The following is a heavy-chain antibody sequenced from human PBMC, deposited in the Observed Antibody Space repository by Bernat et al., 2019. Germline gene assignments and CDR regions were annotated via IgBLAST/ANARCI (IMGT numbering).Heavy chain of an antibody. CDR3: ARSIAVAGTLVPSYYYGMDV. V-gene: IGHV3-30-3*01. J-gene: IGHJ6*02. Sequence: QVQLVESGGGVVQPGRSLRLSCAASGFTFSSYAMHWVRQAPGKGLEWVAVISYDGSNKYYADSVKDRITISRDNTKNTLYLQMNSLRAEDTAVYYCARSIAVAGTLVPSYYYGMDVWGQGTTVTVSS. CDR1: GFTFSSYA. D-gene: IGHD6-19*01. CDR2: ISYDGSNK.